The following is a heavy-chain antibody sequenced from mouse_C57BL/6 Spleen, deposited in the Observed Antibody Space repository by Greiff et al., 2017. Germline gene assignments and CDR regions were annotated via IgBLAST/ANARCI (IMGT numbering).Heavy chain of an antibody. Sequence: VQLQQSGPELVKPGASVKISCKASGYAFSSSWMNWVKQRPGKGLEWIGRIYPGDGDTNYNGKFKGKATLTADKSSSTAYMQLSSLTSEDSAVYFCARTDTVYWYFDVWGTGTTVTVSS. CDR2: IYPGDGDT. CDR3: ARTDTVYWYFDV. CDR1: GYAFSSSW. J-gene: IGHJ1*03. V-gene: IGHV1-82*01.